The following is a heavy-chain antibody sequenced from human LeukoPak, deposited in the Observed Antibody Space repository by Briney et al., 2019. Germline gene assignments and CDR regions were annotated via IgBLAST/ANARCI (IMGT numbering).Heavy chain of an antibody. CDR3: GRGSSGYPYGFDY. CDR2: IYPGDSDT. V-gene: IGHV5-51*01. Sequence: GESLKISCKGSGYSFISYWIGWVRQMLGKGLEWMGIIYPGDSDTTYSPSFQGQVTISADKSITNAYLQWSSLKASDTAMYYCGRGSSGYPYGFDYWGQGTLVTVSS. CDR1: GYSFISYW. D-gene: IGHD5-18*01. J-gene: IGHJ4*02.